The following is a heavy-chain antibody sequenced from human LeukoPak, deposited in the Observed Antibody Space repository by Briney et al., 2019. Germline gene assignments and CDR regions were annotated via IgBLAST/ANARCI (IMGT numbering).Heavy chain of an antibody. J-gene: IGHJ5*02. CDR1: GDSISSYY. V-gene: IGHV4-59*01. Sequence: SETLSLTPAVSGDSISSYYWSWVREPPRERVGRIGYIYYSGSTNYNPPLKSRVTISVDTSKNQFSLKLSSVTAADTAEYYCATQYCSSTSCSYPFVPWGQGTLVTVSS. D-gene: IGHD2-2*01. CDR2: IYYSGST. CDR3: ATQYCSSTSCSYPFVP.